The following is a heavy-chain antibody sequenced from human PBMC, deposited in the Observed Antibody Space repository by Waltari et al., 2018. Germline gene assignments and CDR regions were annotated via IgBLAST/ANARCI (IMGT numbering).Heavy chain of an antibody. V-gene: IGHV4-39*07. CDR3: ARDRGTAAGSPFDY. CDR1: GGSISSSSYY. D-gene: IGHD6-13*01. J-gene: IGHJ4*02. CDR2: IYYSGST. Sequence: GGSISSSSYYWGWIRQPPGKGLEWIGSIYYSGSTYYNPSLKSRVTISVDTSKNQFSLKLSSVTAADTAVYYCARDRGTAAGSPFDYWGQGTLVTVSS.